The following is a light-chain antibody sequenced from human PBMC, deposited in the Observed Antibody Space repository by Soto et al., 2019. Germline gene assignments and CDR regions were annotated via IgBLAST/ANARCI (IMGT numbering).Light chain of an antibody. CDR3: QHYNSYSEA. V-gene: IGKV1-5*03. CDR2: KAS. CDR1: QSITTY. Sequence: DIQMTQSPSSLSASVGDRVTITCRASQSITTYLNWYQQTSGEAPKLLIYKASSLESGVPLRFSASVSGTEFTLIISGLQPDDFATYYCQHYNSYSEAFGQGTKVDIK. J-gene: IGKJ1*01.